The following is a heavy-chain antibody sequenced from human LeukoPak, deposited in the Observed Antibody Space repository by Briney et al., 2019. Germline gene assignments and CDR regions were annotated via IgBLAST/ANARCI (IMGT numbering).Heavy chain of an antibody. V-gene: IGHV3-11*01. Sequence: GGSLRLSCAASGFTFSDHYMSWIRQAPGKGLEWVSYIRSGDSSIYYADSVKGRFTISRDNAKNSLYLRMSSLRAEDTAVYYCARGHYGLDYWGQGTLVTVSS. CDR2: IRSGDSSI. D-gene: IGHD4-17*01. J-gene: IGHJ4*02. CDR3: ARGHYGLDY. CDR1: GFTFSDHY.